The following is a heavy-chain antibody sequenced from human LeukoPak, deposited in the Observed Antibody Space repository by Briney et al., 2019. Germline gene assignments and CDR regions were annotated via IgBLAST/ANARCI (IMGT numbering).Heavy chain of an antibody. D-gene: IGHD4-17*01. CDR3: ASDYGGLGY. J-gene: IGHJ4*02. CDR1: GGSISSSSYY. V-gene: IGHV4-39*01. CDR2: IYYSGST. Sequence: SEPLSLPCTVSGGSISSSSYYWGWIRQPPGKGLEWIGSIYYSGSTYYNPSLKSRVTISVDTSKNQFSLKLSSVTAADTAVYYCASDYGGLGYWGQGTLVTVSS.